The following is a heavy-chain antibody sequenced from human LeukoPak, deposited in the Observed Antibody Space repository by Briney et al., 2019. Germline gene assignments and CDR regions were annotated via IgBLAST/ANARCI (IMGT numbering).Heavy chain of an antibody. Sequence: GGSLRLSCAASGFTFSSYAMSWVRQAPGKGLEWVSGISGSGGNTYYADSVKGRSTISRDNSKNTLYLQMNSLRAEDTAVYHCGRVPGFGEFVTISGDYWGQGTLVTVSS. V-gene: IGHV3-23*01. J-gene: IGHJ4*02. CDR3: GRVPGFGEFVTISGDY. CDR1: GFTFSSYA. CDR2: ISGSGGNT. D-gene: IGHD3-10*01.